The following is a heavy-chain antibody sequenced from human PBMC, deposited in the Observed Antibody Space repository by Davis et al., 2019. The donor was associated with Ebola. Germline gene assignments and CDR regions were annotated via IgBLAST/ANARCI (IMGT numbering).Heavy chain of an antibody. V-gene: IGHV4-59*12. CDR1: GFTFSDYY. CDR3: ARDGGGYGDPNWYFDL. Sequence: ESLKISCAASGFTFSDYYMSWIRQHPGKGLEWIGYIYYSGSTNYNPSLKSRVTISVDTSKNQFSLKLSSVTAADTAVYYCARDGGGYGDPNWYFDLWGRGTLVTVSS. D-gene: IGHD4-17*01. CDR2: IYYSGST. J-gene: IGHJ2*01.